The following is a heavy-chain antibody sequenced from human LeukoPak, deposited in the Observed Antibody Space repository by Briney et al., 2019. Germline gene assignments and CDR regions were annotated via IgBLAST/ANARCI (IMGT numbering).Heavy chain of an antibody. CDR3: ARTGLLWFGELD. J-gene: IGHJ4*02. Sequence: ASVKVSCKASGYTFTSYDINWVRQATGQGIEWMGWMNPNSGNTGYAQKFQGRVTMTRNTSISTAYMELSSLRSEDTAVYYCARTGLLWFGELDWGQGTLVTVSS. D-gene: IGHD3-10*01. CDR2: MNPNSGNT. CDR1: GYTFTSYD. V-gene: IGHV1-8*01.